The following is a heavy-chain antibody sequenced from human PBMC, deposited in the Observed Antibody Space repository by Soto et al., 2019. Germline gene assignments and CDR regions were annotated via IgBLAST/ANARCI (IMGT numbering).Heavy chain of an antibody. Sequence: GGSLRLSCAASGFTFSSYAMSWVRQAPGKGLEWVSAISGSGGSTYYADSVKGRFTISRDNSKDTLYLQMNNLRAEDTAVYYCAKPPDYNWNDYWGQGTLVTVSS. J-gene: IGHJ4*02. V-gene: IGHV3-23*01. CDR2: ISGSGGST. CDR3: AKPPDYNWNDY. CDR1: GFTFSSYA. D-gene: IGHD1-20*01.